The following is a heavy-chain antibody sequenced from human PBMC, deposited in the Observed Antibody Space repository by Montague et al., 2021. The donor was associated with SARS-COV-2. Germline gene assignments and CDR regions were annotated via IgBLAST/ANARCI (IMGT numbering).Heavy chain of an antibody. J-gene: IGHJ6*03. Sequence: CAISGDSVSSNSAAWNWIRQSPSRGLEWLGRTYYRPRWFNDYAVSIRSRITINPDTSKNQFSLQLNSVTPADTAVYYCARATEWRGYYYYYYMDVWGKGTTVTIS. V-gene: IGHV6-1*01. CDR2: TYYRPRWFN. D-gene: IGHD1-14*01. CDR3: ARATEWRGYYYYYYMDV. CDR1: GDSVSSNSAA.